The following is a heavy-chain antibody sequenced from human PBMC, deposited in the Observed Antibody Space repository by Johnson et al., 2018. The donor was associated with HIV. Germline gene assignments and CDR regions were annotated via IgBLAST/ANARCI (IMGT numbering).Heavy chain of an antibody. Sequence: VQLVESGGGLVQRGGSLRLSCAASGFTFNTYVMNWVRQAPGKGLEWVSGVNWNADTTGYADSVKGRFTISRDTAKMSLYLQMNSLRAEDTAVYYCARDDTMMHGFDIWGQGTMVTVSS. CDR2: VNWNADTT. V-gene: IGHV3-20*04. CDR1: GFTFNTYV. CDR3: ARDDTMMHGFDI. D-gene: IGHD3-22*01. J-gene: IGHJ3*02.